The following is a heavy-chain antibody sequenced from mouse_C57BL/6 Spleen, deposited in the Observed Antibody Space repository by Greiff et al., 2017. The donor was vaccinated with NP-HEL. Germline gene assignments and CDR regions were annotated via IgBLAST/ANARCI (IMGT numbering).Heavy chain of an antibody. Sequence: VQLKESGAELVRPGASVKLSCTASGFNIKDDYMHWVKQRPEQGLEWIGWIDPENGDTEYASKFQGKATITADTSSNTAYLQLSSLTSEDTAVYYCTTARTGDWYFEVWGTGTTVTVSS. J-gene: IGHJ1*03. CDR1: GFNIKDDY. V-gene: IGHV14-4*01. D-gene: IGHD4-1*01. CDR2: IDPENGDT. CDR3: TTARTGDWYFEV.